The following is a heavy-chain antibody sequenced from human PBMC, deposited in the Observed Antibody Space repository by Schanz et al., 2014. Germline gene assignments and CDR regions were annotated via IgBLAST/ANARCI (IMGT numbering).Heavy chain of an antibody. V-gene: IGHV3-21*01. Sequence: VQLVESGGGLVKPGGSLRLSCAASGFTFSYYNMNWVRQAPGKGLEWVSSISNGGGYIYYADSVKGRFTISRDNAKNSLFLQMNSLTAEDTAVYYCVREDMVRGIRAFDIWGQGTMVTVSS. CDR1: GFTFSYYN. CDR3: VREDMVRGIRAFDI. D-gene: IGHD3-10*01. J-gene: IGHJ3*02. CDR2: ISNGGGYI.